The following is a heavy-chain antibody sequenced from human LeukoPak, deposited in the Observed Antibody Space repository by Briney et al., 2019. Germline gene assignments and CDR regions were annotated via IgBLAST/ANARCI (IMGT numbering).Heavy chain of an antibody. CDR2: ISYDGSNK. V-gene: IGHV3-30-3*01. CDR1: GFTFSSYA. CDR3: ARQYYYYYMDV. Sequence: PGGSLRLSCAASGFTFSSYAMHWVRQAPGKGREWVAVISYDGSNKYYAGSVKGRFTISRDNSMNTLYLQMNSLRAEDTAVYYCARQYYYYYMDVWGKGTTVTVSS. J-gene: IGHJ6*03.